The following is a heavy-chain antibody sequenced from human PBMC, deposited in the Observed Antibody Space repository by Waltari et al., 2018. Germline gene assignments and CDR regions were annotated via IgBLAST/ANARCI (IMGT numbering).Heavy chain of an antibody. Sequence: QVQLQQGGAGLLKPSETLTLTCAVYGGSFSGYYLTWLRQPPGKGLEWIGEINHSGSTNYNPSLKSRVTISVDTSKNQFSLKLSSVTAADTAVYYCARGLHMTTASFDYWGQGTLVTVSS. CDR3: ARGLHMTTASFDY. D-gene: IGHD4-4*01. CDR1: GGSFSGYY. V-gene: IGHV4-34*01. CDR2: INHSGST. J-gene: IGHJ4*02.